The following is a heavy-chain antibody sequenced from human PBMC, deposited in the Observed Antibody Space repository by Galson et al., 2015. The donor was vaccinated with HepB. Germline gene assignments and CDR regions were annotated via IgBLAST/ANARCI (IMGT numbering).Heavy chain of an antibody. D-gene: IGHD2-15*01. Sequence: SVKVSCKAYGYIFSSYGISWVRQAPGQGLEWMGWISVYNGNRNYAQKVQGRVTMTTDTSTNTVYMEVRSLRSDDTAVYYCAREDCNAGSCRIGGYQYYQGLDVWGQGTTVIVSS. CDR1: GYIFSSYG. CDR3: AREDCNAGSCRIGGYQYYQGLDV. J-gene: IGHJ6*02. CDR2: ISVYNGNR. V-gene: IGHV1-18*01.